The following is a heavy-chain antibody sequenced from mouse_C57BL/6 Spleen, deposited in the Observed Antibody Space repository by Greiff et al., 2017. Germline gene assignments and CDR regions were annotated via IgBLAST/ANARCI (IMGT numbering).Heavy chain of an antibody. Sequence: QVQLQQSGAELVKPGASVKISCKASGYAFSSYWMNWVEQRPGKGLEWIGQIYPGDGDTNYNGKFKGKATLTADKSSSTAYMQLSSLTSEDSAVYFCARRNYGYAMDYWGQGTSVTVSS. D-gene: IGHD1-1*01. CDR2: IYPGDGDT. CDR1: GYAFSSYW. J-gene: IGHJ4*01. CDR3: ARRNYGYAMDY. V-gene: IGHV1-80*01.